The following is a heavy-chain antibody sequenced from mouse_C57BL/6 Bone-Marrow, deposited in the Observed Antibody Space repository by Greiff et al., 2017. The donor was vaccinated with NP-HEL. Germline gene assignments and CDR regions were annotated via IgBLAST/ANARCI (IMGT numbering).Heavy chain of an antibody. D-gene: IGHD2-3*01. Sequence: VQLQQSGAELARPGASVELSCKASGYTFTSYGISWVKQRTGQGLEWIGEIYPRSGNTYYNEKFKGKATLTADKSSSTAYMELRSLTSEDSAVYFCARRGYDGYPGGYWGQGTTLTVSS. CDR1: GYTFTSYG. CDR3: ARRGYDGYPGGY. CDR2: IYPRSGNT. V-gene: IGHV1-81*01. J-gene: IGHJ2*01.